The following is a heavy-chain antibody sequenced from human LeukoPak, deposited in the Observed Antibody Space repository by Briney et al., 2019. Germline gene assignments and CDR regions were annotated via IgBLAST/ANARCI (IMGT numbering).Heavy chain of an antibody. Sequence: GGSLRLSCAASGFTFSGYGMHWVRQAPGKGLEWVAVISYDGSNKYYADSVKGRFTISRDNSKNSLYLQVNSLRTEDTALYYCAKDMFGDAYNYFDYWGQGPWSPSPQ. CDR1: GFTFSGYG. V-gene: IGHV3-30*18. CDR2: ISYDGSNK. D-gene: IGHD3-10*02. CDR3: AKDMFGDAYNYFDY. J-gene: IGHJ4*02.